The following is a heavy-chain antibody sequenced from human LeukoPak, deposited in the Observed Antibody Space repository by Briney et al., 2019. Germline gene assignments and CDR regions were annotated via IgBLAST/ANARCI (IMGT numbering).Heavy chain of an antibody. Sequence: GGSLRLSCAASGFTFSSYAMSWVRQAPRKGLEWVSVVSGSGSSTDYADSVKGRFTISRDNSKNTLYLQMSSLSAEDTAVYYCAKMNVLTGYYTPTFDFSGQGTLVTVSS. D-gene: IGHD3-9*01. CDR1: GFTFSSYA. CDR2: VSGSGSST. CDR3: AKMNVLTGYYTPTFDF. V-gene: IGHV3-23*01. J-gene: IGHJ4*02.